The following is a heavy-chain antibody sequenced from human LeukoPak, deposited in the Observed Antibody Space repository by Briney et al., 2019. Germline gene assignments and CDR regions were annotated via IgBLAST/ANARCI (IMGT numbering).Heavy chain of an antibody. CDR2: IYTSGST. CDR1: GGSISSGSYY. V-gene: IGHV4-61*02. J-gene: IGHJ4*02. Sequence: KASEILSLTCTVSGGSISSGSYYWSWIRQPAGKGLKWIGRIYTSGSTNYNPSLKSRVTISVDTSKNQFSLKLSSVTAADTAVYYCARDSGYYYDSSGYFDYWGQGTLVTVSS. D-gene: IGHD3-22*01. CDR3: ARDSGYYYDSSGYFDY.